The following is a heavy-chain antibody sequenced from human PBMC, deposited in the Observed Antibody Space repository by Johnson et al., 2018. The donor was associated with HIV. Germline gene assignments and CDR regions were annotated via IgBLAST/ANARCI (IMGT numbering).Heavy chain of an antibody. Sequence: VQLVESGGGLVQPGGSLRLSCAASGFTFSSYAMSWVRQAPGKGLEWVSGINWNGGSTGSVDSVKGRFTISRDNAKNTLYLQMSSLRAEDTAVYYCARVNIAFDIWGQGTMVTVSS. CDR3: ARVNIAFDI. J-gene: IGHJ3*02. CDR1: GFTFSSYA. D-gene: IGHD2/OR15-2a*01. CDR2: INWNGGST. V-gene: IGHV3-23*04.